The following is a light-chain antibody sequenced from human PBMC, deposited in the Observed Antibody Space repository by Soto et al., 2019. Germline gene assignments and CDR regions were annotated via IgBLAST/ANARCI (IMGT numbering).Light chain of an antibody. V-gene: IGKV3-11*01. J-gene: IGKJ5*01. CDR1: QSVSSY. CDR3: QQHETLIT. CDR2: DAS. Sequence: EIVLTQSPATLSLSPVERATLSCRASQSVSSYLLWYQQKPGQTPRLLIYDASTRATGIPPRFSGGGSGTDFTLTISRLEPEDFAVYYCQQHETLITFGQGTRLEIK.